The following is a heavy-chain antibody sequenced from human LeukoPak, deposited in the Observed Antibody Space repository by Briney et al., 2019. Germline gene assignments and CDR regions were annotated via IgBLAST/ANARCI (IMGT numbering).Heavy chain of an antibody. J-gene: IGHJ6*03. CDR2: ISSDANNE. V-gene: IGHV3-30*04. CDR1: KFTFSTYA. Sequence: GGSLRLSCAASKFTFSTYAIHWVRQAPGRGLEWVAVISSDANNEYYADSVKGRFTISRDNSKNTLYLQMNSLRAGDTAVYYCARVRVESGWTYYYYYYMDVWGKGTTVTISS. CDR3: ARVRVESGWTYYYYYYMDV. D-gene: IGHD6-19*01.